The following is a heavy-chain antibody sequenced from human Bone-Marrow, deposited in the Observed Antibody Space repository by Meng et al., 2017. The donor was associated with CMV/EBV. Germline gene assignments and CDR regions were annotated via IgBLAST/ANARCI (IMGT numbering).Heavy chain of an antibody. CDR1: GFTFSSYA. D-gene: IGHD1-26*01. CDR2: ISYDGNNK. V-gene: IGHV3-30*04. J-gene: IGHJ4*02. Sequence: GESLKISCAASGFTFSSYAIHWVRQAPGKGLEWVAVISYDGNNKYFADSVKGRFTISRDNAKNSLYLQMNSLRAEDTAVYYCARDVSPNIVGATPWSYWGQGTLVTVSS. CDR3: ARDVSPNIVGATPWSY.